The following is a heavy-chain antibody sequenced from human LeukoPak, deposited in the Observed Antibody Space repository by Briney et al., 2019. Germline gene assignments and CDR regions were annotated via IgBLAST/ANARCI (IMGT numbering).Heavy chain of an antibody. Sequence: ASVRVSCKASGYTFTSYGISWVRQAPGQGLEWMGWISAYNGNTNYAQKLQGRVTMTTDTSTSTAYMELRSLRSDDTAVYYCARARSSGWYETYYYYYMDVWGKGTTVTVSS. J-gene: IGHJ6*03. CDR1: GYTFTSYG. CDR3: ARARSSGWYETYYYYYMDV. D-gene: IGHD6-19*01. CDR2: ISAYNGNT. V-gene: IGHV1-18*01.